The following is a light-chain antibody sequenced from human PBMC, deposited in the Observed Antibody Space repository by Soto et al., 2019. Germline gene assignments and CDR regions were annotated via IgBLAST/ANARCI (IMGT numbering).Light chain of an antibody. CDR1: QSVSGSY. Sequence: EIVLTQSPGTLSLSPGERATLSCRASQSVSGSYLAWYQQKPGQAPRLLIYGTSSRATAIPDRFSGSGSGTDFTLTISRLETEDFAVYYCQQYGSSSWTFGQGPKWIS. CDR2: GTS. J-gene: IGKJ1*01. CDR3: QQYGSSSWT. V-gene: IGKV3-20*01.